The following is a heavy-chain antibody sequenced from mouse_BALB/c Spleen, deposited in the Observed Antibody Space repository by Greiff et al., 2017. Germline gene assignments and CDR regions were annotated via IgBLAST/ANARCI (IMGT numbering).Heavy chain of an antibody. Sequence: EVKLVESGGGLVQPGGSRKLSCAASGFTFSSFGMHWVRQAPEKGLEWVAYISSGSSTIYYADTVKGRFTISRDNPKNTLFLQMTSLRSEDTAMYYCARSFITTDYYAMDYWGQGTSVTVSS. V-gene: IGHV5-17*02. CDR3: ARSFITTDYYAMDY. CDR1: GFTFSSFG. D-gene: IGHD1-1*01. CDR2: ISSGSSTI. J-gene: IGHJ4*01.